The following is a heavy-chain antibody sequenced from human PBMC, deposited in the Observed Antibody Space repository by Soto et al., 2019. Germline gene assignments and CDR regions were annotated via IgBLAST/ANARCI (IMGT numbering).Heavy chain of an antibody. D-gene: IGHD3-9*01. V-gene: IGHV5-51*01. J-gene: IGHJ3*02. Sequence: GESRKISCKGSGYSFTSYWIGWVRQMPGKGLEWMGIIYPGDSDTRYSPSFQGQVTISADKSISTAYLQWSSLKASDTAMYYCLWFSRDDAFDIWGQGTMVTVSS. CDR3: LWFSRDDAFDI. CDR2: IYPGDSDT. CDR1: GYSFTSYW.